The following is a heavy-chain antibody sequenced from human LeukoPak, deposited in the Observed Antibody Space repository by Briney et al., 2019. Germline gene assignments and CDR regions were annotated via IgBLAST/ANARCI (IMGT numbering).Heavy chain of an antibody. CDR3: ARHDRSMRFLDY. Sequence: PGGSLRLSCAASGFTFSSYEMNWVRQAPGKGLEWVSAISDSGDTTYYADSVEGRFTISRDNSKNTVFLQMNSPRAEDTAVYYCARHDRSMRFLDYWGQGTLVTVSS. CDR1: GFTFSSYE. V-gene: IGHV3-23*01. J-gene: IGHJ4*02. D-gene: IGHD1-1*01. CDR2: ISDSGDTT.